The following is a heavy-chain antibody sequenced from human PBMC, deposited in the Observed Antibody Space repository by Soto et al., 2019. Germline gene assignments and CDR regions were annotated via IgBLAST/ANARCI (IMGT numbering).Heavy chain of an antibody. CDR2: INHSGST. CDR3: ARGSHSLGYCSGGSSYSGFNY. J-gene: IGHJ4*02. D-gene: IGHD2-15*01. CDR1: GGSFSGYY. V-gene: IGHV4-34*01. Sequence: PSETLSLTCAVYGGSFSGYYWSWIRQPPGKGLEWFGEINHSGSTNYNPSLKSRVTISVDTSKNQFSLKLSSVTAADTAVYYCARGSHSLGYCSGGSSYSGFNYWGQGTLVTVSS.